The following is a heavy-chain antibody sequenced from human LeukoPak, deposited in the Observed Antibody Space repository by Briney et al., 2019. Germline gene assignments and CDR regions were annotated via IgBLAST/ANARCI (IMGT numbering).Heavy chain of an antibody. CDR3: ARMDSSGYYSAPYFDY. Sequence: GGSPRLSCAASGFTFSSYSMNWVRQAPGKGLEWVSSISSSSSYIYYADSVKGRFTISRDNAKNSLCLQMNSLRAEDTAVYYCARMDSSGYYSAPYFDYWGQGTLVTVSS. CDR2: ISSSSSYI. V-gene: IGHV3-21*01. D-gene: IGHD3-22*01. J-gene: IGHJ4*02. CDR1: GFTFSSYS.